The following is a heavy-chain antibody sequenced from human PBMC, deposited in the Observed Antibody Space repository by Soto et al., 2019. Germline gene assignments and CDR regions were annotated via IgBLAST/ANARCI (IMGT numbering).Heavy chain of an antibody. CDR1: GYTFTGDY. Sequence: ASVKVSCKASGYTFTGDYMHWVRQAPGQGLEWMGWINPNSGGTNYAQKFQGRVTMTRDTSISTAYMELSRLRSDDTAVYYCARDYAPVRSGWPEYYFDYWGQGALVTVSS. CDR3: ARDYAPVRSGWPEYYFDY. V-gene: IGHV1-2*02. CDR2: INPNSGGT. D-gene: IGHD6-19*01. J-gene: IGHJ4*02.